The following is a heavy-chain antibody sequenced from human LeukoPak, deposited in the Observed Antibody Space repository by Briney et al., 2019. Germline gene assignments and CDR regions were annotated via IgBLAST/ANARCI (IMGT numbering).Heavy chain of an antibody. CDR3: ARDYFGSPSALDY. CDR1: GFTFSDYY. J-gene: IGHJ4*02. D-gene: IGHD1-26*01. V-gene: IGHV3-11*01. CDR2: ISSSGSTI. Sequence: PGRSLRLSCAASGFTFSDYYMSWIRQAPGKGLEWVSYISSSGSTIYYADSVKGRFTISRDNAKNSLYLQMNSLRAEDTALYYCARDYFGSPSALDYWGQGTLVTVSS.